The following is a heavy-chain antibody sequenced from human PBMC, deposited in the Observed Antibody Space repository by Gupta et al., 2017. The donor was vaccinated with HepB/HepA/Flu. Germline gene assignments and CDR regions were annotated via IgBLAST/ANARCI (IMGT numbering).Heavy chain of an antibody. CDR2: ISSSSSTI. CDR3: ARLIRVGWFDP. Sequence: EVQLVESGGGLVPSGGSLRLSCAASGFTLSSYSMHGVRQAPGKGLEWVSYISSSSSTIYYADTLKGRFTISRDNAKNSLYLQMNSLRDDDTAVYYCARLIRVGWFDPWGQGTRVTVSA. V-gene: IGHV3-48*02. CDR1: GFTLSSYS. J-gene: IGHJ5*02. D-gene: IGHD3-10*01.